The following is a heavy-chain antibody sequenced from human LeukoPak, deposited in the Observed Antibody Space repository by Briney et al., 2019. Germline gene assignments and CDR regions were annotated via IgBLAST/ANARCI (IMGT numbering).Heavy chain of an antibody. CDR2: IYSGGST. D-gene: IGHD4-17*01. CDR3: ARHSWGYGDYLDY. CDR1: GVTVGNNY. Sequence: GGSLRLSCAASGVTVGNNYMNWVRQAPGKGLEWVSLIYSGGSTHYADSVKGRFTISRDNAKNSLYLQMNSLRAEDTAVYYCARHSWGYGDYLDYWGQGTLVTVSS. J-gene: IGHJ4*02. V-gene: IGHV3-66*04.